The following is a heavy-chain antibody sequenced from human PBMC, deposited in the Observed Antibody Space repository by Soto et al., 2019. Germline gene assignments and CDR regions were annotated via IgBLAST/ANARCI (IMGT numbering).Heavy chain of an antibody. J-gene: IGHJ6*02. V-gene: IGHV3-30-3*01. D-gene: IGHD5-18*01. CDR3: AGGDTYYAMGV. CDR1: GFTFSNYI. CDR2: ISYDGSNK. Sequence: QLQLVESGGGVVQPGRSLRLSCAASGFTFSNYIMHWVRQAPGKGLEWVAVISYDGSNKDYADSVKGRFTISRDNSKNKLDLQLSSLRPEDTAVYYCAGGDTYYAMGVWGQGTTITVSS.